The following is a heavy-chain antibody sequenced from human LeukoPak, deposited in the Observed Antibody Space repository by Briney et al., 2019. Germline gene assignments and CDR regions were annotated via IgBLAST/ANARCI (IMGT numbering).Heavy chain of an antibody. D-gene: IGHD3-22*01. CDR2: IIPIFDTS. Sequence: GSSVKVSCKASGGTFSSYAITWVRQAPGQGLEWMGGIIPIFDTSNYAQKFQGRVTMTEDTSTDTAYMELSSLRSEDTAVYYCATSPAYDSSGFDYWGQGTLVTVSS. J-gene: IGHJ4*02. CDR1: GGTFSSYA. V-gene: IGHV1-69*06. CDR3: ATSPAYDSSGFDY.